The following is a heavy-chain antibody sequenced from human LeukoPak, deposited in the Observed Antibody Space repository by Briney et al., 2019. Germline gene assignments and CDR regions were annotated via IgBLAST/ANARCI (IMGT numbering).Heavy chain of an antibody. CDR3: TKVFIKYCSTPSCYVFDY. CDR2: INPNSGGT. V-gene: IGHV1-2*02. CDR1: GYTFTLYY. J-gene: IGHJ4*02. D-gene: IGHD2-2*01. Sequence: ASVKVSCKASGYTFTLYYMHWGRHAPGQGLEWMGWINPNSGGTNYAQKFQGRVTMTRDTSISTAYMELSRLTSDDTAVYYCTKVFIKYCSTPSCYVFDYWGQGTLVTVSS.